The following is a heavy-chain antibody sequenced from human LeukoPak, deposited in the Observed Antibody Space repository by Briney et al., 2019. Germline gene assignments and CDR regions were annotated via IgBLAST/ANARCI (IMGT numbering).Heavy chain of an antibody. CDR1: GGSISSTSYN. V-gene: IGHV4-39*01. D-gene: IGHD3-22*01. J-gene: IGHJ3*01. CDR2: IYYSGNT. Sequence: SETLSLTCAVSGGSISSTSYNWAWIRQPPGKGLEWIGTIYYSGNTYHNPSLKSRVTMSVDTSRNQFSLKLSSVDAADTAVYYCAKAGVRYDNSCLYASDFWGQGTTVTVSS. CDR3: AKAGVRYDNSCLYASDF.